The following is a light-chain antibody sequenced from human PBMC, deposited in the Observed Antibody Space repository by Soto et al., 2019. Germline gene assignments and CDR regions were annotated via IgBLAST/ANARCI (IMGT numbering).Light chain of an antibody. J-gene: IGLJ2*01. Sequence: QAVVTQEPSVTVSPGGTVTLTCASSTGAVTSAYYPNWFQQKPGQAPRALIYSTSNSHSWTPARFSGSLRGGKAALTVSGVQPEDEAEYYCLLYCGGAQAVFGGGTKLTVL. CDR2: STS. V-gene: IGLV7-43*01. CDR3: LLYCGGAQAV. CDR1: TGAVTSAYY.